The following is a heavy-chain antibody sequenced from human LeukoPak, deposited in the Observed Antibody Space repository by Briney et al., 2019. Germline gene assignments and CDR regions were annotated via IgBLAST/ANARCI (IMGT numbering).Heavy chain of an antibody. D-gene: IGHD3-22*01. CDR3: ARDSNYYDSSGPSDY. CDR1: GFTFSSYG. CDR2: IWYDGSNK. V-gene: IGHV3-33*01. Sequence: GGSLRLSCAASGFTFSSYGMHWVRQAPGKGLEWVAVIWYDGSNKYYADSVKGRFTISRDNSKNTLYLQMNSLRAEDTAVYYCARDSNYYDSSGPSDYWGQGTLVTVSS. J-gene: IGHJ4*02.